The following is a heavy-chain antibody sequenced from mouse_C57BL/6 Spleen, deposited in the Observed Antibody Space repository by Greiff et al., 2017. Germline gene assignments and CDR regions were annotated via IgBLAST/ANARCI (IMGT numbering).Heavy chain of an antibody. Sequence: VQGVESGAELVKPGASVKMSCKASGYTFTSYWITWVKQRPGQGLEWIGDIYPGSGSTNYNEKFKSKATLTVDTSSSTAYMQLSSLTSEDSAVYYCAKVYGNYAMDYWGQGTSVTVSS. CDR2: IYPGSGST. CDR1: GYTFTSYW. D-gene: IGHD2-1*01. V-gene: IGHV1-55*01. CDR3: AKVYGNYAMDY. J-gene: IGHJ4*01.